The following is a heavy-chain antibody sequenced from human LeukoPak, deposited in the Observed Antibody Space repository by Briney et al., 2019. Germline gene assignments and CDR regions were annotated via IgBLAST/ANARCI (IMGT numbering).Heavy chain of an antibody. CDR3: ATVGLDRAAAGTIWVWFDP. CDR2: FHPEDGET. D-gene: IGHD6-13*01. V-gene: IGHV1-24*01. Sequence: GASVTVTCKVSGYTLTELSMHWVRQAPGKGLEWMGVFHPEDGETIYAQKFQGRVTMTEDTSTDTAYMELSSLRSEDTAVYYCATVGLDRAAAGTIWVWFDPWGQGTLVTVSS. J-gene: IGHJ5*02. CDR1: GYTLTELS.